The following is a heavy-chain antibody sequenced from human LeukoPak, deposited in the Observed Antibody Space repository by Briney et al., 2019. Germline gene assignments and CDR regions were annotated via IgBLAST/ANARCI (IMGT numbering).Heavy chain of an antibody. Sequence: GGSLRLSCTTSGFTFSDYAMSWVRQAPGKGLEWVSYISSSSSTIYYADSVKGRFTISRDNAKNSLYLQMNSLRAEDTAVYYCARPTHDYGDYYFDYWGQGTLVTVSS. V-gene: IGHV3-48*01. D-gene: IGHD4-17*01. CDR3: ARPTHDYGDYYFDY. J-gene: IGHJ4*02. CDR2: ISSSSSTI. CDR1: GFTFSDYA.